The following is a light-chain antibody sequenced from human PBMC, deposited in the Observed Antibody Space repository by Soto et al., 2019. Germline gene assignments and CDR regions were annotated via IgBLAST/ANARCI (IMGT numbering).Light chain of an antibody. CDR3: CANAGGSTYV. V-gene: IGLV2-23*01. CDR1: SSDVGRHKL. CDR2: EAS. J-gene: IGLJ1*01. Sequence: QSALTQPASVSGSPGQSITISCTGTSSDVGRHKLVSWYQQYPCKAPKLIIFEASKRPSGVSNRFSGSKSGSTASLTISGLQAEDEADYYCCANAGGSTYVFGTGTKLTVL.